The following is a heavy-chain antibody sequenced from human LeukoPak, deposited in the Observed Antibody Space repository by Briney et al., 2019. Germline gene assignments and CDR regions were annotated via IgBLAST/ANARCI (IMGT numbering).Heavy chain of an antibody. J-gene: IGHJ4*02. D-gene: IGHD6-19*01. Sequence: PGGSLRLSCAASGFTFSSYGMSWVRQAPGKGLEWVSAISGSGGSTYYADSVKGRFTISRDNSKNTLYLQMNSLRAEDTAVYYCAKALGWGYSSGWYLFDYWGQGTLVTVSS. V-gene: IGHV3-23*01. CDR3: AKALGWGYSSGWYLFDY. CDR2: ISGSGGST. CDR1: GFTFSSYG.